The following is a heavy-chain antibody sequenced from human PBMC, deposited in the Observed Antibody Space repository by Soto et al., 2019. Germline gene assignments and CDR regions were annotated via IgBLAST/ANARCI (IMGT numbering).Heavy chain of an antibody. V-gene: IGHV1-69*01. Sequence: QEHLVQSGAEVKKPGSSVKVSCKDSGGLFSSYAISWVRQAPGQGLEWMGGIIPVFGTPFYAQKFQGRVTITADESTNTAYLELSSLRSEDTAMYYCARGDIPYVWFSEFWGQGSLVTVSS. D-gene: IGHD3-10*01. CDR3: ARGDIPYVWFSEF. J-gene: IGHJ4*02. CDR2: IIPVFGTP. CDR1: GGLFSSYA.